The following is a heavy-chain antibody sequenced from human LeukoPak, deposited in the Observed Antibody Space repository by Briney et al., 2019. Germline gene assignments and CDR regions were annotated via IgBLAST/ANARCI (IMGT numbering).Heavy chain of an antibody. V-gene: IGHV1-3*01. CDR1: GYTFTSYA. CDR3: ARATSDSSGYYLGYSSPGIDY. D-gene: IGHD3-22*01. CDR2: INAGNGNT. Sequence: ASVKVSCKASGYTFTSYAMHWVRQAPGQRLEWMGWINAGNGNTKYSQKSQGRVTITRDTSASTAYMELSSLRSEDTAVYYCARATSDSSGYYLGYSSPGIDYWGQGTLVTVSS. J-gene: IGHJ4*02.